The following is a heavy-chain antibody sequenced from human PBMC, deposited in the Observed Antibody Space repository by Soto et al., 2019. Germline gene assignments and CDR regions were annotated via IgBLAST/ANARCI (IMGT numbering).Heavy chain of an antibody. V-gene: IGHV4-59*08. CDR2: IYYSGST. D-gene: IGHD3-10*01. CDR3: ARRYYRYFDY. CDR1: GGSISSYY. J-gene: IGHJ4*02. Sequence: QVQLQESGPGLVKPSETLSLTCTVSGGSISSYYWSWIRQPPGKGLEWIGYIYYSGSTNYNPSLKSRVTISVDTSKNPFSLKLSSVTAADTAVYYCARRYYRYFDYWGRGTLVTVSS.